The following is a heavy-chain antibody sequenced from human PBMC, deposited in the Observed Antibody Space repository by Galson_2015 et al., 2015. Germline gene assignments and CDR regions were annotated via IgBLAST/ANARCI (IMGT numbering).Heavy chain of an antibody. J-gene: IGHJ5*02. D-gene: IGHD2-15*01. Sequence: SLRLSCAASGFSFSDFGMHWVRQAPGKGLEWVALIWDDGSNEYYPDSVKGRFTISRDNSKNTLYLQMNSLRPEDTAVYYCARRVVAATSWFDPWGQGTLVTVSS. CDR3: ARRVVAATSWFDP. V-gene: IGHV3-33*01. CDR2: IWDDGSNE. CDR1: GFSFSDFG.